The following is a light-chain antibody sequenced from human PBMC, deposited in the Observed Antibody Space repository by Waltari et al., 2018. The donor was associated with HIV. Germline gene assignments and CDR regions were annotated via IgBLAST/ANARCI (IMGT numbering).Light chain of an antibody. J-gene: IGKJ1*01. CDR3: QHYKFGPYA. CDR2: KAS. V-gene: IGKV1-5*03. Sequence: DIQMTQSPSTLSASVGDRVTITCRASQHISPWVAWFQKKPGKAPKTLVYKASELESVIPSRCSGSGAGAEVTLTICDLHPDDFATYFCQHYKFGPYAFGQGTKVEI. CDR1: QHISPW.